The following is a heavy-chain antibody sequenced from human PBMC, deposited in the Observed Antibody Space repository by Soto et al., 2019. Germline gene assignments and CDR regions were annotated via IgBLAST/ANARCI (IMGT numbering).Heavy chain of an antibody. J-gene: IGHJ4*02. CDR3: ARDSGYSYGPPDY. D-gene: IGHD5-18*01. Sequence: GGSLRLSCAASGFTFSSYSMNWVRQAPGKGLEWVSSISSSSSYIYYADSVKGRFTISRDNAKNSLYLQMNSLRAEDTAVYYCARDSGYSYGPPDYWGQGTLVTRLL. CDR1: GFTFSSYS. CDR2: ISSSSSYI. V-gene: IGHV3-21*01.